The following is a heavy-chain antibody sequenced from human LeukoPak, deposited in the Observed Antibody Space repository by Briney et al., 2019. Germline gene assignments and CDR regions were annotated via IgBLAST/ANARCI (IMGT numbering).Heavy chain of an antibody. D-gene: IGHD3-10*01. CDR1: GFNFSSYE. CDR2: ISSSGSTI. Sequence: GGSLRLSCAASGFNFSSYEMNWVRQAPGKGLEWVSYISSSGSTIYYADSVKGRFTISRDNAKNSLYLQMNSLRAEDTAVYYCARDLYGSGSFDYWGQGTLVTVSS. CDR3: ARDLYGSGSFDY. J-gene: IGHJ4*02. V-gene: IGHV3-48*03.